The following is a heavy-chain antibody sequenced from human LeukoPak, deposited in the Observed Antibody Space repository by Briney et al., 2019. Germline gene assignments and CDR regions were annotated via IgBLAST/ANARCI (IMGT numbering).Heavy chain of an antibody. CDR2: LPPDELGI. CDR1: GFTFTNYW. J-gene: IGHJ4*02. D-gene: IGHD6-6*01. CDR3: VGTIASRGSEY. Sequence: GSLRLSWAASGFTFTNYWMHWVRQAPGMGLVWVSRLPPDELGIIYADSVKGRFTVSRDNAKNTVYLQMNNLRVDDTAMYYCVGTIASRGSEYWGQGALVTVSS. V-gene: IGHV3-74*01.